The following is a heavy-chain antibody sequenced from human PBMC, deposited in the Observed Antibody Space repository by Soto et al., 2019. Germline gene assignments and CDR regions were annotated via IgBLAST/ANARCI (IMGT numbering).Heavy chain of an antibody. V-gene: IGHV1-8*01. CDR1: GYTFTNHD. Sequence: QVQLVQSGAEVQKPGASVTVSCKASGYTFTNHDINWVRQASGQGLEWMGWMNTDSGKTEYTQKFRGRVTMTRNTSITTAYMELSALRSEDTAVYFCAIYTTPFSYFDYWGQGTRLTVSS. D-gene: IGHD4-4*01. J-gene: IGHJ4*02. CDR3: AIYTTPFSYFDY. CDR2: MNTDSGKT.